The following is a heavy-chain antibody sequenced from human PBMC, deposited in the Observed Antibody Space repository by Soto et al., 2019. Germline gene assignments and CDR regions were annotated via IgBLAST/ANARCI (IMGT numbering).Heavy chain of an antibody. Sequence: SLRLSCAASGFTFSSYAMHWVRQAPGKGLEWVAAISYDGSNKYYADSVKGRFTISRDNSKNTLYLQMNSLRAEDTAVYYCARDRVAAAGTGYYGMDVWGQGTTVTVSS. CDR2: ISYDGSNK. CDR3: ARDRVAAAGTGYYGMDV. J-gene: IGHJ6*02. D-gene: IGHD6-13*01. CDR1: GFTFSSYA. V-gene: IGHV3-30-3*01.